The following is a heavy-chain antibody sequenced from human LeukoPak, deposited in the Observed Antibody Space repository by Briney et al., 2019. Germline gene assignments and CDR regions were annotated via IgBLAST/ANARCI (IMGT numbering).Heavy chain of an antibody. CDR1: GFSFSNQW. CDR3: ATRERGFNWGPDY. J-gene: IGHJ4*02. Sequence: GGSPRLSCAASGFSFSNQWMHWVRQGPGEGLVWVSRITSDGYTTNYADSVKGRFTISRDNAKNTLYLQMNSLRAEDTAVYYCATRERGFNWGPDYWGQRTPVTVSS. D-gene: IGHD7-27*01. V-gene: IGHV3-74*01. CDR2: ITSDGYTT.